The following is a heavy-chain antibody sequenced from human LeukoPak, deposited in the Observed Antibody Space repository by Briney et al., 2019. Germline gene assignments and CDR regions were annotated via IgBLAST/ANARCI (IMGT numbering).Heavy chain of an antibody. D-gene: IGHD3-10*01. CDR2: LSFRGSST. J-gene: IGHJ4*02. V-gene: IGHV3-23*01. Sequence: GGSLRLSCAASGFTFSTYDMSWVRQAPGMGLEWVSTLSFRGSSTYYADSVKGRFTISRDNSKNTLYLQMNSLRAEDSATYYCAKSGDYFDYWGQGILVTVSS. CDR3: AKSGDYFDY. CDR1: GFTFSTYD.